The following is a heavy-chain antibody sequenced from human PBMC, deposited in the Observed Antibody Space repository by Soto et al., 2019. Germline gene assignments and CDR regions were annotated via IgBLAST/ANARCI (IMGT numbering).Heavy chain of an antibody. Sequence: QVQLVQSGAEVKKPGSSVKVSCKASGGTFSSYAISWVRQAPGQGLEWMGGIIPIFGTANYAQKLQGRVTITADESTNTAYMELSSLRSEDTAVYYCAESIAARPFYYGMDVWGQGTTVTVSS. V-gene: IGHV1-69*12. CDR3: AESIAARPFYYGMDV. D-gene: IGHD6-6*01. J-gene: IGHJ6*02. CDR2: IIPIFGTA. CDR1: GGTFSSYA.